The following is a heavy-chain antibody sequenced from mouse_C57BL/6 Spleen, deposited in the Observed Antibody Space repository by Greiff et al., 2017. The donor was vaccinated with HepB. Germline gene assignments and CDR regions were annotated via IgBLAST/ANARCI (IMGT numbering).Heavy chain of an antibody. CDR3: TRDHYGIAMDY. D-gene: IGHD1-1*01. V-gene: IGHV5-9-1*02. Sequence: EVMLVESGEGLVKPGGSLKLSCAASGFTFSSYAMSWVRQTPEKRLEWVAYISSGGDYIYYADTVTGRFTISRDNARNTLYLQMSSLKSEDTAMYYCTRDHYGIAMDYWGQGTSVTVSS. CDR2: ISSGGDYI. J-gene: IGHJ4*01. CDR1: GFTFSSYA.